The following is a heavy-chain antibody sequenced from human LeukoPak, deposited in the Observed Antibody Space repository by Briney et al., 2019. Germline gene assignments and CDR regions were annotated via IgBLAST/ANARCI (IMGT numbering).Heavy chain of an antibody. CDR1: GFTFSSYA. CDR2: ISGSGGST. D-gene: IGHD3-9*01. Sequence: PGGSLRLSCAAAGFTFSSYAMSWVRQAPGKGLELVSAISGSGGSTYYADSVKGRFTISRDNSKNTLYLQMNSLRAEDTAVYYCAKPTYDILTGYLYYFDYWGQGTLVTVSS. V-gene: IGHV3-23*01. CDR3: AKPTYDILTGYLYYFDY. J-gene: IGHJ4*02.